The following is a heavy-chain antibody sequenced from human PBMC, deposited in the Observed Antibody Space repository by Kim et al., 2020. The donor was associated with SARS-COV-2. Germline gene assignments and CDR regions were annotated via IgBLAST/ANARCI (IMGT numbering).Heavy chain of an antibody. CDR2: IWYDGSNK. CDR3: AGDGPGQRFGELLYYFDY. CDR1: GFTFSSYG. J-gene: IGHJ4*02. D-gene: IGHD3-10*01. V-gene: IGHV3-33*01. Sequence: GGSLRLSCAASGFTFSSYGMHWVRQAPGKGLEWVAVIWYDGSNKYYADSVKGRFTISRDNSKNTLYLQMNSLRAEDTAVYYCAGDGPGQRFGELLYYFDYWGQGTLVTVSS.